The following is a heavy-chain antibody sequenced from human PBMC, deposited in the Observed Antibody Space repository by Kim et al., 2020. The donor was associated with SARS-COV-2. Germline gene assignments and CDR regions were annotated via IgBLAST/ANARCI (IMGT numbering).Heavy chain of an antibody. CDR2: ISRSSSYT. J-gene: IGHJ4*02. CDR1: GFTFGDYY. V-gene: IGHV3-11*06. D-gene: IGHD2-2*01. CDR3: ARARDDIVVVYSHVDY. Sequence: GGSLRLSCAASGFTFGDYYMSWIRQAPGKGLEWVSYISRSSSYTNYADSVKGRFTISRDNAKNSLYLQMNSLRAEDTAVYYCARARDDIVVVYSHVDYWGQGTLVTVSS.